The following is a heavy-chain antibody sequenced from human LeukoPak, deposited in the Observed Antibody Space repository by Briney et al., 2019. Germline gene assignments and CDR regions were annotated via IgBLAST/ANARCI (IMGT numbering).Heavy chain of an antibody. V-gene: IGHV3-74*01. J-gene: IGHJ5*01. D-gene: IGHD6-13*01. Sequence: GGSLRLSCAASGFTFSRNWMHWVRQAPGKGLVWVSRINSDGSSTNYADSVKGRFTISRDNSKNTLYLQMNSLRGEDTAVYYCAKLRGVAAAGTGYFDPWGQGTLVTVSS. CDR1: GFTFSRNW. CDR3: AKLRGVAAAGTGYFDP. CDR2: INSDGSST.